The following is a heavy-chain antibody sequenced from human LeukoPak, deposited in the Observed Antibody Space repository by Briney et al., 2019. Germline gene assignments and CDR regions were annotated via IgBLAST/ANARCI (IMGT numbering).Heavy chain of an antibody. D-gene: IGHD6-13*01. J-gene: IGHJ4*02. CDR2: IYYSGST. V-gene: IGHV4-59*01. Sequence: PSETLSLTCTVSGGSISSYCWSWIRQPPGKGLEWIGYIYYSGSTNYNPSLKSRVTISVDTSKNQFSLELSSVTAADTAVYYCARGEGYSSSPDYFDYWGQGTLVTVSS. CDR3: ARGEGYSSSPDYFDY. CDR1: GGSISSYC.